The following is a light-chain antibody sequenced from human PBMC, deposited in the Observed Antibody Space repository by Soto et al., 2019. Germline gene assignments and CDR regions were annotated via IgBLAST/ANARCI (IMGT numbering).Light chain of an antibody. CDR2: VGTGGIVG. J-gene: IGLJ2*01. V-gene: IGLV9-49*01. CDR1: RAGRNNK. CDR3: GADHGSGSNFGVV. Sequence: PLFTQPLSPSAPLGPPGTLTSPLTRAGRNNKVDWYQQRPGKGPRFVMRVGTGGIVGSKGDGIPDRFSVLGSGLNRYLTIENIQEEDESDYHCGADHGSGSNFGVVFGGGTQLTVL.